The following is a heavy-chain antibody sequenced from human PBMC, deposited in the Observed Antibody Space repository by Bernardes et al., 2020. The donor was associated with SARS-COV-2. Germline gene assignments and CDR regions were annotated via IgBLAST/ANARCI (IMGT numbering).Heavy chain of an antibody. V-gene: IGHV4-59*01. D-gene: IGHD2-2*01. Sequence: SETLSLTCTVSGGSISSYYWSWIRQPPGKGLEWIGYMYYSGSTNYNPPLKSRVTISVDTSKNQFSLKLSSVTAADTAVYYCARDQVPAAISGGMDVWGQGTTVTVSS. CDR3: ARDQVPAAISGGMDV. CDR2: MYYSGST. CDR1: GGSISSYY. J-gene: IGHJ6*02.